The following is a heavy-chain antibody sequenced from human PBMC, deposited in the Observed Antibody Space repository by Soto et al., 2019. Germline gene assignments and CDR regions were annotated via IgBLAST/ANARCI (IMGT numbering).Heavy chain of an antibody. CDR2: IYYTGST. CDR3: ARSGGGSGWL. J-gene: IGHJ4*02. CDR1: GDSVSSGAKY. V-gene: IGHV4-61*08. Sequence: SETLSLTCTDSGDSVSSGAKYWSWIRQPPGKALEWIAYIYYTGSTNYNPSLKSRVTISRDTSKNQFSLKMTSVTAEDTAVYYCARSGGGSGWLGGQGTLVTVSS. D-gene: IGHD6-19*01.